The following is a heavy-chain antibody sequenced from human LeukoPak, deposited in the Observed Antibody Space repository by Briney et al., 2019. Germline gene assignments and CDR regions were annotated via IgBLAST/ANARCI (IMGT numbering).Heavy chain of an antibody. V-gene: IGHV3-23*01. J-gene: IGHJ4*02. CDR3: ANGRGWPPYYFDY. D-gene: IGHD6-19*01. CDR1: GFTFSSYA. CDR2: ISAGGGST. Sequence: GGSLRLSCAASGFTFSSYAMSWVRQAPGKGLEWVSGISAGGGSTYYADFVKGRFTISRDNSKNTLYLQMNSLRAEDTAVYYCANGRGWPPYYFDYWGQGTLVTVSS.